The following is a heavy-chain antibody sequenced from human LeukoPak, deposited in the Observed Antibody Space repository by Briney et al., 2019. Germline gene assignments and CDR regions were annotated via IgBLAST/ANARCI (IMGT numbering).Heavy chain of an antibody. D-gene: IGHD6-19*01. CDR3: ARGGGIAVAGDFDY. Sequence: GASVTVSCKASGYTFTGYYMHWVRQAPGQGLEWMGWINPNSGGTNYAQKFQGRVTMTRDTSISTAYMELSRLRSDDTAVYYCARGGGIAVAGDFDYWGQGTLVTVSS. V-gene: IGHV1-2*02. CDR2: INPNSGGT. J-gene: IGHJ4*02. CDR1: GYTFTGYY.